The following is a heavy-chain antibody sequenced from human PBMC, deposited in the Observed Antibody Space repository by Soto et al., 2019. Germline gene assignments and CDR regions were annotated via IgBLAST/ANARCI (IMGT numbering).Heavy chain of an antibody. CDR2: IWYDGSKI. Sequence: QVQLVESGGGVVQPGRSLRLSCAASGFTFSYNGMHWVRQAPGKGLEWVAVIWYDGSKIYYADSVKGRFTISRDKSKNTLFLQMNSLRAEDTAVYYCARGVDYGDYAIDYWGQGTLVTVSS. CDR3: ARGVDYGDYAIDY. J-gene: IGHJ4*02. D-gene: IGHD4-17*01. V-gene: IGHV3-33*01. CDR1: GFTFSYNG.